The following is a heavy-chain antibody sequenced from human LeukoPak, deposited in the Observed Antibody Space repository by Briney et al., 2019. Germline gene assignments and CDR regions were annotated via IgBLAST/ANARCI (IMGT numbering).Heavy chain of an antibody. CDR1: GFTFSSYD. CDR2: IGTAGDT. Sequence: PGGSLRLSCAASGFTFSSYDMHWVRQATGKGLEWVSAIGTAGDTYYPGSVKGRFTISRENAKNSLYLQMNSLRAGDTAVYYCARGSRTGDADLDYWGQGTLVTVSS. J-gene: IGHJ4*02. D-gene: IGHD7-27*01. CDR3: ARGSRTGDADLDY. V-gene: IGHV3-13*01.